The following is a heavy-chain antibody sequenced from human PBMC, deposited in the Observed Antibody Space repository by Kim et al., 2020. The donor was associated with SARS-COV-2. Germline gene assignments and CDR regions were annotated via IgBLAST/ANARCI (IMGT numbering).Heavy chain of an antibody. Sequence: ASVKVSCKASGYTFTTYVIHWVRQAPGQRLEWMGWINPGTGKTKYSQKFQGRVTLTRDTSARTAYMDMASLNSGETGLYYCARLRFFDSADYWGQGTLVTVSS. CDR3: ARLRFFDSADY. V-gene: IGHV1-3*01. CDR1: GYTFTTYV. J-gene: IGHJ4*02. D-gene: IGHD3-9*01. CDR2: INPGTGKT.